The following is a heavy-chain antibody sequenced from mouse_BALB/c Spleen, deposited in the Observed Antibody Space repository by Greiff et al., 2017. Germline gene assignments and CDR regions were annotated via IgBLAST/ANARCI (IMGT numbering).Heavy chain of an antibody. V-gene: IGHV14-3*02. D-gene: IGHD2-14*01. Sequence: EVQVVESGAELVKPGASVKLSCTASGFNIKDTYMHWVKQRPEQGLEWIGRIDPANGNTKYDPKFQGKATITADTSSNTAYLQLSSLTSEDTAVYYCARAYYRYEDYFDYWGQGTTLTVSS. CDR3: ARAYYRYEDYFDY. CDR1: GFNIKDTY. CDR2: IDPANGNT. J-gene: IGHJ2*01.